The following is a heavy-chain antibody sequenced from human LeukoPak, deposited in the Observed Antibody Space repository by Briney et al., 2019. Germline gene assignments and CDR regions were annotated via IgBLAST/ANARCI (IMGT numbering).Heavy chain of an antibody. D-gene: IGHD4-17*01. CDR1: GYTFTSYG. CDR2: ISAYNGNT. V-gene: IGHV1-18*01. CDR3: ARSDYGDDYFDY. J-gene: IGHJ4*02. Sequence: ASVKVSFKASGYTFTSYGISWVRQAPGQGLEWMGWISAYNGNTNYAQKLQGRVTMTTDTSTSTAYMELRSLRSDDTAVYYCARSDYGDDYFDYWGQGTLVTVSS.